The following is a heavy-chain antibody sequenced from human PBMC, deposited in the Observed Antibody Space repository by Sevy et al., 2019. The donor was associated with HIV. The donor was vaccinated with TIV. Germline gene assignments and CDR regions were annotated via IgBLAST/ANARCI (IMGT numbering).Heavy chain of an antibody. CDR2: IIPIFGTA. Sequence: ASVKVSCKASGGTFSSYAISWVRQAPGQGLEWMGGIIPIFGTANYAQKFQGRVTMTADESTSTAYMELSSLRSEDTAVYYCADGVYCSSTSCQTAHYGMDVWGQGTTVTVSS. CDR1: GGTFSSYA. V-gene: IGHV1-69*13. D-gene: IGHD2-2*01. J-gene: IGHJ6*02. CDR3: ADGVYCSSTSCQTAHYGMDV.